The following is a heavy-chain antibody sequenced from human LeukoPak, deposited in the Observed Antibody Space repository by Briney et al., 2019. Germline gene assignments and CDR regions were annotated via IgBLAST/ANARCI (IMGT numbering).Heavy chain of an antibody. J-gene: IGHJ4*02. D-gene: IGHD3-3*01. CDR2: IYHSGST. CDR3: ARNYDFWSGFDY. CDR1: GYSISSGYY. V-gene: IGHV4-38-2*02. Sequence: SSETLSLTCTVSGYSISSGYYWGWIRQPPGKGLEWIGSIYHSGSTYYNPSLKSRVTISVDTSKNQFSLKLSSVTAADTAVYYCARNYDFWSGFDYWGQGTLVTVSS.